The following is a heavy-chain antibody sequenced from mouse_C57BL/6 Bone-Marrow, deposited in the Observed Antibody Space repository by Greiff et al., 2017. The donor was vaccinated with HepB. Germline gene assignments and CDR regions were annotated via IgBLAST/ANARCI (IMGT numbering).Heavy chain of an antibody. V-gene: IGHV1-50*01. CDR2: IDPSDSYT. CDR1: GYTFTSYW. Sequence: VQLQQPGAELVKPGASVKLSCKASGYTFTSYWMQWVKQRPGQGLEWIGEIDPSDSYTNYNQKFKGKATLTVDTSSSTAYMQLSSLTSEDSAVYYCARDRGRSGYWGEGALVSVSP. CDR3: ARDRGRSGY. J-gene: IGHJ3*02. D-gene: IGHD3-1*01.